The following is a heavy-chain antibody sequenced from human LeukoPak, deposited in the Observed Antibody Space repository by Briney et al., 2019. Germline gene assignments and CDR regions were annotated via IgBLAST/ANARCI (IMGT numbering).Heavy chain of an antibody. CDR3: ARGVFSGSYGYYFDY. CDR1: GFTFSSYA. V-gene: IGHV3-30*04. D-gene: IGHD1-26*01. J-gene: IGHJ4*02. CDR2: ISYDGSNK. Sequence: GGSLRLSCAASGFTFSSYAMHWVRQAPGKGLEWVAVISYDGSNKYYADSVKGRFTISRDNSKNTLYLQMNSLRAEDTAVYYCARGVFSGSYGYYFDYWGQGTLVTVSS.